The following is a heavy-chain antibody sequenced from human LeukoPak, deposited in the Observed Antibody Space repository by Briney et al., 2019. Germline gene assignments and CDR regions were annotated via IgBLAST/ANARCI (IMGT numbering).Heavy chain of an antibody. V-gene: IGHV3-23*01. D-gene: IGHD3-3*01. CDR1: GFTFSSYA. J-gene: IGHJ6*02. CDR3: AKVSRTSYYDFWSGYYYSGLFYGMDV. Sequence: QPGGSLRLSCAASGFTFSSYAMSWVRQAPGKGLEWVSAISGSGGSTYYADSVKGRFTISRDNSKNTLYLQMNSLRAEDTAVYYCAKVSRTSYYDFWSGYYYSGLFYGMDVWGQGTTVTVSS. CDR2: ISGSGGST.